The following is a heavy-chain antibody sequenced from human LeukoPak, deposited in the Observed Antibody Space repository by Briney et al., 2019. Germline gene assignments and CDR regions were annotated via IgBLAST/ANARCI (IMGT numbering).Heavy chain of an antibody. CDR1: GYTFGSYG. J-gene: IGHJ5*02. Sequence: ASVKVSCKASGYTFGSYGVIWVRQAPGQGLEWMAWISPYNGNTNYAQKFQGRVTMTTDTSTSTAYMELRSLRADDTAVYYCARDSASVWPGSSGWSNWFDPWGQGTLVTVSS. CDR2: ISPYNGNT. D-gene: IGHD6-19*01. V-gene: IGHV1-18*01. CDR3: ARDSASVWPGSSGWSNWFDP.